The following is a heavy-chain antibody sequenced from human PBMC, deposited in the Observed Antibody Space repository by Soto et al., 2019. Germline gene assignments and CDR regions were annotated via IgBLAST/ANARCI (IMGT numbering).Heavy chain of an antibody. D-gene: IGHD1-26*01. J-gene: IGHJ6*02. CDR3: ARQRPTDGRWEFANYYGMDV. V-gene: IGHV4-34*12. Sequence: PSETLSLTCAVYGGSFSAYYWSWVRQPPGKGLEWIGEIIHSESTRYNPSLKSRVTISVDTSKNQCSLKLSSVTAADTAVYYCARQRPTDGRWEFANYYGMDVWGQGTPVTVSS. CDR2: IIHSEST. CDR1: GGSFSAYY.